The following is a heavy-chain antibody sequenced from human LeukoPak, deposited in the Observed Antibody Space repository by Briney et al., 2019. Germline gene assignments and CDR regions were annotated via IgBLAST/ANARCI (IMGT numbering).Heavy chain of an antibody. V-gene: IGHV3-30-3*01. CDR1: GFTFSGYP. CDR3: ARPYYDSSGYRFDY. Sequence: GGSLRLSCAASGFTFSGYPIHWVRQAPGKGLEWVAVISYDGSNKYYADSVKGRFTISRDNSKNTLYLQMNSLRAEDTAVYYCARPYYDSSGYRFDYWGQGTLVTVSS. CDR2: ISYDGSNK. J-gene: IGHJ4*02. D-gene: IGHD3-22*01.